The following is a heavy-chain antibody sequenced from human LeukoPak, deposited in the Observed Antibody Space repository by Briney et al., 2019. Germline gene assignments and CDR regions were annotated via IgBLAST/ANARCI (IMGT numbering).Heavy chain of an antibody. V-gene: IGHV4-61*01. CDR2: IYYSGST. Sequence: PSETLFLTCTVSGDSISSGSYYWSWIRQPPGKGLEWIGYIYYSGSTNYNPSLKSRVTISVDTSKNQFSLKLSSVTAADTAVYYCARGGGFMVRGVISNYYYGMDVWGQGTTVTVSS. J-gene: IGHJ6*02. D-gene: IGHD3-10*01. CDR1: GDSISSGSYY. CDR3: ARGGGFMVRGVISNYYYGMDV.